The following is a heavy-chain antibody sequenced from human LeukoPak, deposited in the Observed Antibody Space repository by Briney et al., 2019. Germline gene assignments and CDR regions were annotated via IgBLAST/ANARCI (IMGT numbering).Heavy chain of an antibody. CDR3: ARDGGSYSVDS. CDR1: GFTFSRSG. D-gene: IGHD1-26*01. J-gene: IGHJ4*02. V-gene: IGHV3-33*01. Sequence: GGSLGLSCAASGFTFSRSGMHWVRQAPGKGLEWVAVIWHDGSNKYYTDSVKGRFTISRDNSRNTLYLQMNSLRVEDTAVYYCARDGGSYSVDSWGQGTLVTVSS. CDR2: IWHDGSNK.